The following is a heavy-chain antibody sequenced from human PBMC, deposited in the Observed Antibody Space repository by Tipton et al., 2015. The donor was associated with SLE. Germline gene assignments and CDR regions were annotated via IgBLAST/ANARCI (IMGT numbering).Heavy chain of an antibody. V-gene: IGHV4-34*01. Sequence: GLVKPSETLSLTCAVYGGSFSGYYWSWIRQPPGKGLEWIGEINHSGSTNYNPSLKSRVTISVDTSKNQFSLKLSSVTAADTAVYYCARRGYDIPYYYYMDVWGKGTTVTVSS. CDR2: INHSGST. CDR3: ARRGYDIPYYYYMDV. D-gene: IGHD3-9*01. CDR1: GGSFSGYY. J-gene: IGHJ6*03.